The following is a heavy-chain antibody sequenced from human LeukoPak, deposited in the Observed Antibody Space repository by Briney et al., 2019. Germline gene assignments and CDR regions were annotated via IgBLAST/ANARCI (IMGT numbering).Heavy chain of an antibody. D-gene: IGHD1-1*01. CDR3: ARERVRASLDY. CDR1: GFTFSSYS. CDR2: ISSGSSAI. J-gene: IGHJ4*02. Sequence: GGSLRLSCAASGFTFSSYSMNWVRQAPGKGLEWVSYISSGSSAIYYADSVKGRFTISRDNAKNSLSLQMNSLRAEDTAVYYCARERVRASLDYWGQGTLVTVSS. V-gene: IGHV3-48*04.